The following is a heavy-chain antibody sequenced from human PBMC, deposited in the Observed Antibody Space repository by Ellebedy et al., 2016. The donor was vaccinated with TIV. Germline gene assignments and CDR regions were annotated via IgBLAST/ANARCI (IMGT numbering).Heavy chain of an antibody. Sequence: GESLKISCAASGFTFSNYWMSWLRQAPGKGLEWVANIKQDGSEKYYVDSVKGRFSISRDNAKNSLYVQMNSLRDEDTAVYYCARDQWLGRAYYFDNWGQGTLVTVSS. J-gene: IGHJ4*02. D-gene: IGHD6-19*01. CDR1: GFTFSNYW. CDR2: IKQDGSEK. CDR3: ARDQWLGRAYYFDN. V-gene: IGHV3-7*01.